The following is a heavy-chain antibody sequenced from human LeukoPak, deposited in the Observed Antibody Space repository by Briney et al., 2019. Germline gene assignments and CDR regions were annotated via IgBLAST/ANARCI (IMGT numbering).Heavy chain of an antibody. Sequence: GGSLRLTCAASGFTFSDSSMHWVRQAPGKGLEWVAVVSSDGTNKYYADSVKGRFTISRDNSENTVDLQMNSLRTDDTAVYYCARPLSQLWLDFYFDYWGQGILVTVSS. CDR2: VSSDGTNK. CDR3: ARPLSQLWLDFYFDY. D-gene: IGHD5-18*01. V-gene: IGHV3-30*04. CDR1: GFTFSDSS. J-gene: IGHJ4*02.